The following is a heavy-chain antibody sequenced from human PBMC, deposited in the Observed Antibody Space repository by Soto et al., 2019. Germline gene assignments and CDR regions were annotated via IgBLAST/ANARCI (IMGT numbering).Heavy chain of an antibody. Sequence: PSETLSLTCAVYGGSFSGYYWSWIRQPPGKGLEWIGEINHSGSTNYNPSLKSRVTISVDTSKNQFSLKLSSVTAADTAVYYCARERVYSSSGYVIRKHLDSFDIWGQGRMGNGS. J-gene: IGHJ3*02. CDR1: GGSFSGYY. D-gene: IGHD6-13*01. V-gene: IGHV4-34*01. CDR3: ARERVYSSSGYVIRKHLDSFDI. CDR2: INHSGST.